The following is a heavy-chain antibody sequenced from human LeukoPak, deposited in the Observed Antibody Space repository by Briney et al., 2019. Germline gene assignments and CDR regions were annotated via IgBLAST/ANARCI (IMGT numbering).Heavy chain of an antibody. CDR3: ARVLRPKSSSWHHNWFDP. D-gene: IGHD6-13*01. CDR2: INPSGGST. J-gene: IGHJ5*02. CDR1: GYTFTSYY. Sequence: ASVKVSCKASGYTFTSYYMHWVRQAPGQGLEWMGLINPSGGSTSYAQKFQGRVTMTRDTSTSTVYMELSSLRSEDAAVYYCARVLRPKSSSWHHNWFDPWGQGTLVTVSS. V-gene: IGHV1-46*01.